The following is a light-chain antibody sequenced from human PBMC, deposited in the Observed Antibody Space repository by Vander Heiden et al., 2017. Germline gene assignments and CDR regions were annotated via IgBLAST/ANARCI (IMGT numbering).Light chain of an antibody. CDR2: DAS. CDR1: QSFSYH. CDR3: QQRNAWPLT. V-gene: IGKV3-11*01. Sequence: EIVLTQSPATLSLSPGDRATLSCSASQSFSYHLGWYQQKPGQAPRLLIYDASDRATGIPARFSGSGSETDFTLTISSLEPEDSGVYYCQQRNAWPLTFGGGTKVDIK. J-gene: IGKJ4*01.